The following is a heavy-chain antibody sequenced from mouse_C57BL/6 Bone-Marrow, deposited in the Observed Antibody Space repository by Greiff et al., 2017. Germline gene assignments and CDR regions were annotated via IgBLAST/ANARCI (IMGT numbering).Heavy chain of an antibody. CDR3: AIRARFAY. CDR1: GYTFTSYW. J-gene: IGHJ3*01. Sequence: QVQLQQPGAELVKPGASVKVSCKASGYTFTSYWMHWVKQRPGQGLEWIGRIHPSDSDTNYNQKFKGKATLTVDKSSSPAYMQHNSWASDDSAVYYCAIRARFAYWGQGTIVTVSA. V-gene: IGHV1-74*01. CDR2: IHPSDSDT. D-gene: IGHD3-1*01.